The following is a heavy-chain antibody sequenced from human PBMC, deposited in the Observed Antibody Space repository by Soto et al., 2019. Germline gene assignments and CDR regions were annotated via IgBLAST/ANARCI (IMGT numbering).Heavy chain of an antibody. Sequence: ASVKVSCNASGYTFTSYAMDWLSHAPGQRLEWMGWINAGNGNKKYSKKFQGRVTITRDTSARKDYMELRRLRYEETAVYYCARNGSGWDYWGQGTLVTVSS. CDR1: GYTFTSYA. CDR2: INAGNGNK. J-gene: IGHJ4*02. CDR3: ARNGSGWDY. D-gene: IGHD6-19*01. V-gene: IGHV1-3*01.